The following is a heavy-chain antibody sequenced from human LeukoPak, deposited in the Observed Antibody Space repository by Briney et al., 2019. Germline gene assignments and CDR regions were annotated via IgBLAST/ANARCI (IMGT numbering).Heavy chain of an antibody. D-gene: IGHD3-10*01. J-gene: IGHJ5*02. CDR3: ARDSGYSDWFDP. Sequence: PSQTLSLTCTVSGGSISSGSYYWSWIRQPAGKGLEWIGRIYTSGSTNYNPSLKSRVTISVDTSKNQFSLKLSSVTAADTAVDYCARDSGYSDWFDPWGQGILVTVSS. CDR2: IYTSGST. V-gene: IGHV4-61*02. CDR1: GGSISSGSYY.